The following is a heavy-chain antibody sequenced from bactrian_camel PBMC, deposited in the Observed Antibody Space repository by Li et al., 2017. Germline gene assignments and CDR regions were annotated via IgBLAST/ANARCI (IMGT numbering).Heavy chain of an antibody. D-gene: IGHD6*01. J-gene: IGHJ4*01. CDR2: LYLGGGSP. V-gene: IGHV3S1*01. CDR3: AVDLYESRCGNWYAGYVEY. CDR1: EFTYSTNC. Sequence: HVQLVESGGGSVQAGGSLRLSCAASEFTYSTNCMGWFRQAPGKEREAVAGLYLGGGSPYYADSVKGRFTISQDNAKNTLYLQMDSLKPEDSAMYYCAVDLYESRCGNWYAGYVEYWGQGTQVTVS.